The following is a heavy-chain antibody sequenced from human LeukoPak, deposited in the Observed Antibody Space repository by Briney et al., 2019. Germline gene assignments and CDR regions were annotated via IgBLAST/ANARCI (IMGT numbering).Heavy chain of an antibody. J-gene: IGHJ4*02. D-gene: IGHD2-21*02. CDR2: IHYGANT. V-gene: IGHV4-39*02. CDR3: ARNDAKMVTVDY. CDR1: GVSITSSSYY. Sequence: SETLSLTCTVSGVSITSSSYYWGWIRQPPGKGPEWIGSIHYGANTYRNPSLKSRVTISMDTSKNHFSLSLSSVTAADTAVYYRARNDAKMVTVDYWGQGTLVTVSS.